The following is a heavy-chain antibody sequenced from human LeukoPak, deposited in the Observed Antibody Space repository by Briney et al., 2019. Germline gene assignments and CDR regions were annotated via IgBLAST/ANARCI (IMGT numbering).Heavy chain of an antibody. Sequence: ASVKVSCKASGYIFSNHGSTWVRQAPGQGLEWMGWISGNSGNTNYAQTFQGRVTMTTDTSTSTAYMELRSLRSDDTAVYYCARSCYYDSSGYPTNFDFWGQGTLVSVSS. CDR3: ARSCYYDSSGYPTNFDF. J-gene: IGHJ4*02. CDR2: ISGNSGNT. V-gene: IGHV1-18*01. CDR1: GYIFSNHG. D-gene: IGHD3-22*01.